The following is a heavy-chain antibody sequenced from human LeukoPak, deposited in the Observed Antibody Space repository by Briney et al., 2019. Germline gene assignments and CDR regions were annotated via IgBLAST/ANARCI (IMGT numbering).Heavy chain of an antibody. V-gene: IGHV4-34*01. D-gene: IGHD3-22*01. CDR2: ISHSGST. CDR1: GGSFSGYY. CDR3: ARGPRQLHYYDSSGYYSP. Sequence: SETLSLTCAVYGGSFSGYYWSWIRQPPGKGLEWIGEISHSGSTNYNPSLKSRVTISVDTSKNQFSLKLSSVTAADTAVYYCARGPRQLHYYDSSGYYSPWGQGTLVTVSS. J-gene: IGHJ5*02.